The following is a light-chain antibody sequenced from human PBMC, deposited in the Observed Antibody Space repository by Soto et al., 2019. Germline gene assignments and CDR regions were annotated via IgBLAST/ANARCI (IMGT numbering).Light chain of an antibody. CDR1: DSNIGSHD. CDR2: KNN. Sequence: QSVLTQPPSASGAPGQRVTISCSGSDSNIGSHDVYWYQQLPGTAPKLVIYKNNQRPSGVPDRFSGSKSGSSASLAISGLRSEDEASYYCVAWDYSHAVIGGGTKLTVL. CDR3: VAWDYSHAV. V-gene: IGLV1-47*01. J-gene: IGLJ2*01.